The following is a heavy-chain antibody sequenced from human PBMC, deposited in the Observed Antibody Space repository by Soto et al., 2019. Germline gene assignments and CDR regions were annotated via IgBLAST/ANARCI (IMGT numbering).Heavy chain of an antibody. D-gene: IGHD2-15*01. J-gene: IGHJ6*02. CDR1: GYTFTSYD. CDR2: MNPNSGNT. CDR3: ARGNEVVSGMDV. V-gene: IGHV1-8*01. Sequence: ASVKVSCKASGYTFTSYDINWVRQATGQGLEWMGWMNPNSGNTGYAQKFRGRVTMTRNTFISTAYMELSSLRSEDTAVYYCARGNEVVSGMDVWGQGTTVTVSS.